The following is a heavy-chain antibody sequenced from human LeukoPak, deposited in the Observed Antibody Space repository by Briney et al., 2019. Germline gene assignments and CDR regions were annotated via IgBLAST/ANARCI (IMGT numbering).Heavy chain of an antibody. CDR2: ISAYNGNT. V-gene: IGHV1-18*01. D-gene: IGHD6-13*01. Sequence: ASVKVSCKAYGYTFTSYGISWVRQAPGQVLEWMGWISAYNGNTNYAQKLQGRVTMTTDTSTSTAYMELRSLRSDDTAVYYCARDGVAAAGTRRYYYGMDVWGQGTTVTVSS. CDR3: ARDGVAAAGTRRYYYGMDV. J-gene: IGHJ6*02. CDR1: GYTFTSYG.